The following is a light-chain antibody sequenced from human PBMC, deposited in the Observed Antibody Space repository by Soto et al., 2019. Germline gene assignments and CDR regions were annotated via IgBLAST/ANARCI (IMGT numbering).Light chain of an antibody. V-gene: IGLV2-14*01. J-gene: IGLJ1*01. CDR1: TSDIGGYNY. CDR2: EVS. CDR3: SSYTDTSTRV. Sequence: QSVLTQPASVSGSPGQSLTISCTGTTSDIGGYNYVSWYQQHPGKAPKVIIFEVSNRPSGVSNRFSGSKSGNTASLTISGLQAEDEADYYCSSYTDTSTRVFGTGTKVTVL.